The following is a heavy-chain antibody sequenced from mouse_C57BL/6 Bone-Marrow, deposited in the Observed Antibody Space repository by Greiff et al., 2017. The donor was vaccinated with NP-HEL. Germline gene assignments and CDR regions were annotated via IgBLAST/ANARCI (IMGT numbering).Heavy chain of an antibody. CDR3: AKLFPEAY. Sequence: EVQLVESGGGLVKPGGSLKLSCAASGFTFSDYGMHWVRQAPEKGLEWVAYISSGSSTIYYADTVKGRFTISRDNAKNTLFLQMTSLRSEDTAMYYCAKLFPEAYWGQGTLVTVSA. J-gene: IGHJ3*01. V-gene: IGHV5-17*01. D-gene: IGHD1-1*02. CDR1: GFTFSDYG. CDR2: ISSGSSTI.